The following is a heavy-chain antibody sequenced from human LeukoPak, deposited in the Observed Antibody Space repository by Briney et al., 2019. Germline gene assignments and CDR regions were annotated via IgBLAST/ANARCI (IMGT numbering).Heavy chain of an antibody. V-gene: IGHV3-23*01. Sequence: PGGSLRLSCAASGFTFSSYGISWVRQAPGKGLEWVSAISGSGGSTYYADSVKGRFTISRDNSKNTLYLQMNSLRAEDTAVYYCAKDKYYYGSGSYQQPLDYWGQGTLVTVSS. CDR2: ISGSGGST. D-gene: IGHD3-10*01. CDR1: GFTFSSYG. J-gene: IGHJ4*02. CDR3: AKDKYYYGSGSYQQPLDY.